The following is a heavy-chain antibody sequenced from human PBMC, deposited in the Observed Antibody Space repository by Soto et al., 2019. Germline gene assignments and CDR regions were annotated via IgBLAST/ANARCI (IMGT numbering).Heavy chain of an antibody. D-gene: IGHD1-7*01. CDR3: ARAWNYVFPPDY. Sequence: SVKVSCKASGGTFSSYAISWVRQAPGQGLEWMGGIIPIFGTANYAQKFQGRVTITADESTSTAYMELSSLRSEDTAVYYCARAWNYVFPPDYWGQGTLVTVYS. CDR2: IIPIFGTA. CDR1: GGTFSSYA. V-gene: IGHV1-69*13. J-gene: IGHJ4*02.